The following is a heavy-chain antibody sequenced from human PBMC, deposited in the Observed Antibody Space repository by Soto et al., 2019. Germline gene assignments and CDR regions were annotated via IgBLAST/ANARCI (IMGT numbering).Heavy chain of an antibody. D-gene: IGHD3-3*01. Sequence: GGSLRLSCAASGFTFSSYAMSWVRQAPGKGLEWVSAISGSGGSTYYADSVKGRFTISRDNSKNTLYLQMNSLRAEDTAVYYCAKEGEGVYDFWSGEVTFDYWGQGTLVTVSS. J-gene: IGHJ4*02. V-gene: IGHV3-23*01. CDR3: AKEGEGVYDFWSGEVTFDY. CDR2: ISGSGGST. CDR1: GFTFSSYA.